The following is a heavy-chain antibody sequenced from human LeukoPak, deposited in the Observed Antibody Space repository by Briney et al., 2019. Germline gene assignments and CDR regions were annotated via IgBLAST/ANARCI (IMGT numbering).Heavy chain of an antibody. Sequence: GASVKVSCKASGYTFTSYDINWVRQATGRGLEWMGWMNPNSGNTGYAQKFQGRVTMTRNTSISTAYMELSSLRSEDTAVYYCARRGSSSWYYWFDPWGQGTLVTVSS. D-gene: IGHD6-13*01. CDR2: MNPNSGNT. V-gene: IGHV1-8*01. CDR3: ARRGSSSWYYWFDP. CDR1: GYTFTSYD. J-gene: IGHJ5*02.